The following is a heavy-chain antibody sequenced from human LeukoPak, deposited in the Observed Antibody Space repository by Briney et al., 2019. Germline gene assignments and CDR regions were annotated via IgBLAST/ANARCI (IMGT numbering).Heavy chain of an antibody. J-gene: IGHJ1*01. CDR2: IYHSGST. CDR1: GGSISSTNW. V-gene: IGHV4-4*02. Sequence: SGTLSLTCAVSGGSISSTNWWSWVRQPPGKGLEWIGEIYHSGSTEYNPSLKSRVTISVDTSKNQFSLKLSSVTAADTAVYYCARGPPHAEYFQHWGQGTLVTVSS. CDR3: ARGPPHAEYFQH.